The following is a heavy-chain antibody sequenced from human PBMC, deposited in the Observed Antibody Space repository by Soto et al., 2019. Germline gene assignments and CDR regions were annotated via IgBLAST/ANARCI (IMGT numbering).Heavy chain of an antibody. Sequence: ASVKVSCKVSGYTLTELSMHWVRQAPGKGLEWMGGFDPEDGETIYAQKFQGRVTMTEDTSTDTAYMELSSLRSEDTAVYYCATDGRIYDHYYFDYWGQGTLVTVSS. CDR2: FDPEDGET. CDR3: ATDGRIYDHYYFDY. V-gene: IGHV1-24*01. D-gene: IGHD5-12*01. CDR1: GYTLTELS. J-gene: IGHJ4*02.